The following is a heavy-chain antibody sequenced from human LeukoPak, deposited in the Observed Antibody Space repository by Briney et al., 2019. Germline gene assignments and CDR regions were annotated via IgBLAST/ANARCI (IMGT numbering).Heavy chain of an antibody. D-gene: IGHD3-22*01. V-gene: IGHV1-46*01. CDR2: INPSGGST. CDR3: ARARVEFDSSGYSTNFDY. Sequence: ASVKVSCKASGYTFTSHYIHWVRQAPGQGLGWMGIINPSGGSTTYAQKFQGRVIMTKDASTSTVYMEVNSLRSDDTAVYYCARARVEFDSSGYSTNFDYWGQGALVAVSS. J-gene: IGHJ4*02. CDR1: GYTFTSHY.